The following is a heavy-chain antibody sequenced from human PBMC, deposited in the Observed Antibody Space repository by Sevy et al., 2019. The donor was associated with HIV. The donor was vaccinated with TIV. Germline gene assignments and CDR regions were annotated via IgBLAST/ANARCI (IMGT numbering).Heavy chain of an antibody. V-gene: IGHV3-30*02. CDR3: AKDNYDFWSGYYTTHYYYYYMDV. CDR1: GFTFSSYG. D-gene: IGHD3-3*01. CDR2: IRYDGSNK. J-gene: IGHJ6*03. Sequence: GGSLRLSCAASGFTFSSYGMHWVRQAPGKGLEWVAFIRYDGSNKYYADSVKGRFTISRDKSKNTLYLQMNSLRAEDKAVYYCAKDNYDFWSGYYTTHYYYYYMDVWGKGTTVTVSS.